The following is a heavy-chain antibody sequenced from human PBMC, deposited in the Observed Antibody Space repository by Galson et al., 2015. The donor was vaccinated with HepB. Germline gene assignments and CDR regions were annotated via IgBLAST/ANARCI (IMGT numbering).Heavy chain of an antibody. CDR3: ASVWDSSGISYDY. CDR1: GFTFTSSA. Sequence: SVKVSCKASGFTFTSSAVQWVRQARGQRLEWIGWIVVGSGNTNYAQKFQGRVTMTRDTSTSTVYMELSSLRSEDTAVYYCASVWDSSGISYDYWGQGTLVTVSS. V-gene: IGHV1-58*01. CDR2: IVVGSGNT. D-gene: IGHD3-22*01. J-gene: IGHJ4*02.